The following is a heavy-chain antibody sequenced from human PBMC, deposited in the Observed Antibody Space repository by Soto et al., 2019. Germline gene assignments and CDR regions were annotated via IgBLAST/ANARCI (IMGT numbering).Heavy chain of an antibody. CDR3: AHSPWYGDNLAY. V-gene: IGHV2-5*02. CDR1: GFSLSTGGVG. D-gene: IGHD4-17*01. Sequence: QITLKEYGPTLVKPTQTLTLTCTFSGFSLSTGGVGVGWIRQPPGKPLEWLAHIYWDDDKRYSPSLKSRLTITKDTPKTQWAFKMPNWDPVETAQYSCAHSPWYGDNLAYGGQGTLATVSS. CDR2: IYWDDDK. J-gene: IGHJ4*02.